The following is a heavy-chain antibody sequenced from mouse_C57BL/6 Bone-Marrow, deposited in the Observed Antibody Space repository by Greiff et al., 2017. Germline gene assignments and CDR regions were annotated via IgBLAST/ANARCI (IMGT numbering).Heavy chain of an antibody. CDR1: GYTFTSYG. CDR2: IYPRSGNT. J-gene: IGHJ3*01. Sequence: QVQLQQSGAELARPGASVKLSCKASGYTFTSYGISWVKQRTGQGLELIGEIYPRSGNTYYNEKFKGKATLTADKSSSTAYMELRSLTSEDSAVYFCASGGRLLRYAYWGQGTLVTVSA. V-gene: IGHV1-81*01. CDR3: ASGGRLLRYAY. D-gene: IGHD1-1*01.